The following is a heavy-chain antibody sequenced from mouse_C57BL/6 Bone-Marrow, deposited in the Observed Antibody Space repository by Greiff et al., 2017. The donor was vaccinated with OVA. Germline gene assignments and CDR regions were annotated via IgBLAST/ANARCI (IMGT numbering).Heavy chain of an antibody. V-gene: IGHV5-16*01. D-gene: IGHD1-1*01. Sequence: EVHLVESEGGLVQPGSSMKLSCTASGFTFSDYYMAWVRQVPEKGLEWVANINYDGSSTYYLDSLKSRFIIARDNAKNILYLQMSSLKSEDTATYYCARDFYYGSYWYFDVWGTGTTVTVSS. CDR2: INYDGSST. J-gene: IGHJ1*03. CDR3: ARDFYYGSYWYFDV. CDR1: GFTFSDYY.